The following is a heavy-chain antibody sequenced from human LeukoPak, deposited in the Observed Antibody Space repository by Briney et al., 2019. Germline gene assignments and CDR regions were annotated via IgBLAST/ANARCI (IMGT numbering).Heavy chain of an antibody. V-gene: IGHV3-21*01. D-gene: IGHD3-3*01. Sequence: PGGSLRLSCAASGFTFSSYSMNWVRQAPGKGLAGVSCISSSSRYIYYPDSVKGRFTISRDNAKNSLYLQMNSLRAEDTAVYYCARNSPPVLEWLLGGDNWFDPWGQGTLVTVSS. CDR1: GFTFSSYS. CDR2: ISSSSRYI. CDR3: ARNSPPVLEWLLGGDNWFDP. J-gene: IGHJ5*02.